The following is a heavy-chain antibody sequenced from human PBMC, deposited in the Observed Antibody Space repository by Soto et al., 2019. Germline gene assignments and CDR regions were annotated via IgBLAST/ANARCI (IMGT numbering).Heavy chain of an antibody. CDR1: GFTFSSYA. D-gene: IGHD3-3*01. CDR3: ARDWSGYYSEAHFDY. CDR2: ISYDGSNK. Sequence: QVQLVESGGGVVQPGRSLRLSCVVSGFTFSSYAMHWVRQAPGKGLEWVAVISYDGSNKYYADSVKGRFTISRDNSKNTLYLQMNSLRAEDTAVYYCARDWSGYYSEAHFDYWGQGTLVTVSS. J-gene: IGHJ4*02. V-gene: IGHV3-30-3*01.